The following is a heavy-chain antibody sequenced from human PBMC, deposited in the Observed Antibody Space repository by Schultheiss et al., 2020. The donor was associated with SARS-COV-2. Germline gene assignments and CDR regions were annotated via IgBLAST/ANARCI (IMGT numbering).Heavy chain of an antibody. Sequence: GGSLRLSCAASGFTFNNFAMSWVRRPPGRGLEWVSVVGGDGGRTYYADSVKGRFTISRDNSQNILYLQMNSLRVEDTAVYYCARWLILDYWGQGTLVTVSS. V-gene: IGHV3-23*01. J-gene: IGHJ4*02. CDR1: GFTFNNFA. CDR2: VGGDGGRT. CDR3: ARWLILDY. D-gene: IGHD5-24*01.